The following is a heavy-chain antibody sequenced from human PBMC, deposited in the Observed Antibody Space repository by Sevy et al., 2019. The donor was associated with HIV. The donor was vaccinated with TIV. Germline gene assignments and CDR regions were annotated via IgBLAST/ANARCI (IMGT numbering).Heavy chain of an antibody. D-gene: IGHD6-6*01. V-gene: IGHV1-18*04. CDR2: ISAYNGKT. J-gene: IGHJ6*02. CDR1: GYTFTSYG. Sequence: ASVKVSCKASGYTFTSYGISWVRQAPGQGLEWMGWISAYNGKTNFAQKLQDKFTMTTDTSTSTAYMELRSLRSDDTAVDYCARDGQVYSSSSGGYYYYGMDVWGQGTTVTVSS. CDR3: ARDGQVYSSSSGGYYYYGMDV.